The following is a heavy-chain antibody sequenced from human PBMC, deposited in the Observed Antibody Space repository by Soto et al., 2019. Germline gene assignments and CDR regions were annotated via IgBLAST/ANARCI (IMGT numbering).Heavy chain of an antibody. CDR3: ARTYDSSSGYYYGMDV. CDR2: IYPGDSDT. J-gene: IGHJ6*02. D-gene: IGHD6-6*01. CDR1: GYSFTSYW. V-gene: IGHV5-51*01. Sequence: GESLKISCKGSGYSFTSYWIGWVRQMPGKGLEWMGIIYPGDSDTRYSPSFQGQVTISADKSISTAYLQWSSLKASDTAMYYCARTYDSSSGYYYGMDVWGQGTTVTVSS.